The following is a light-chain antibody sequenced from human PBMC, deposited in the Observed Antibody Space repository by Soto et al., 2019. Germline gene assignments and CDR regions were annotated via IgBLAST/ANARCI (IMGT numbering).Light chain of an antibody. J-gene: IGLJ1*01. CDR1: SSDVGGYNY. CDR3: TSYAGGNNV. V-gene: IGLV2-8*01. CDR2: EIN. Sequence: QSALTQPPSASGSPEQSVTISCTGTSSDVGGYNYVSWYQQHPGKVPKLMVNEINKRPSGVPDRFSGSKSGNTASLTVSGLQAEDEAEYYCTSYAGGNNVFGTGTKLTVL.